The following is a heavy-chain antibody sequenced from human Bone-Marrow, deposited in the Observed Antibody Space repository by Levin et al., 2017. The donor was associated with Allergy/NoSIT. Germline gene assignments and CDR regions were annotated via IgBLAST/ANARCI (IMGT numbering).Heavy chain of an antibody. D-gene: IGHD1-26*01. CDR1: GFTLRSHA. CDR3: SRKGYGGDQGLDY. Sequence: AGGSLRLSCAASGFTLRSHAMHWVRQAPGMGLEWVAVISYDGRDKYYADSVKGRFAVSRDTSENTLYLQMNSLTPEDTALYFCSRKGYGGDQGLDYWGRGTLVTVSS. J-gene: IGHJ4*02. V-gene: IGHV3-30*09. CDR2: ISYDGRDK.